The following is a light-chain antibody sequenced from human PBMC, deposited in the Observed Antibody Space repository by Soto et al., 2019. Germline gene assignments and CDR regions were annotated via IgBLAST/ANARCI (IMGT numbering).Light chain of an antibody. J-gene: IGKJ4*01. CDR2: AAS. CDR3: QHSYSTPLT. V-gene: IGKV1-39*01. Sequence: DLQLTQSPSSLSASVGDRVTIPCRASTSISSYLDWYQQKPGKAPKLRIYAASSLQSGLPSRFSGGGSGTDLTLTISSLQPEDFATYYCQHSYSTPLTFGGGTKVEIK. CDR1: TSISSY.